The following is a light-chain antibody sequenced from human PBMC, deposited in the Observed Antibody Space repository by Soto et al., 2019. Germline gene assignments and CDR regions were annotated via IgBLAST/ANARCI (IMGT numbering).Light chain of an antibody. CDR3: QSYDSSLSGFV. Sequence: QLVLTQPPSVSGAPGQRVTISCTGSSSNIGADYHVHWYQQVPGTAPKLLIYGNNNRPSGVPDRFSGSKSGTSASLAITGLQAEDEADYYCQSYDSSLSGFVFGTGTKLTVL. J-gene: IGLJ1*01. CDR2: GNN. CDR1: SSNIGADYH. V-gene: IGLV1-40*01.